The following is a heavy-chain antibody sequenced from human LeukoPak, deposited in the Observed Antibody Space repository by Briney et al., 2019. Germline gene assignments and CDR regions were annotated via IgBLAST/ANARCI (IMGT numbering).Heavy chain of an antibody. CDR2: ISAYNGNT. J-gene: IGHJ4*02. Sequence: VSVKVSCKASGYTFTSYGISWVRQAPGQGLEWMGWISAYNGNTNYAQKLQGRVNMTTDTSTSTAYMEMRSLRSDDTAVYYCAAQLLTDDYWGQGTLVTVSS. CDR3: AAQLLTDDY. CDR1: GYTFTSYG. D-gene: IGHD2-2*01. V-gene: IGHV1-18*01.